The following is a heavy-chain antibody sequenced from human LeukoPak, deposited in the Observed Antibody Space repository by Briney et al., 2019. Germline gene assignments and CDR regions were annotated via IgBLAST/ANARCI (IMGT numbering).Heavy chain of an antibody. J-gene: IGHJ4*02. V-gene: IGHV3-49*04. D-gene: IGHD6-13*01. CDR3: ARVRRQQLGFDY. CDR1: GFTFGDHA. CDR2: IRSKPYSGTT. Sequence: GGSLRLSCRTSGFTFGDHAMSWVRQAPGKGLEWIGFIRSKPYSGTTEYAASVKGRFSISRDDSKSIAYLQMNSLKTEDTAVYYCARVRRQQLGFDYWGQGTLVTVSS.